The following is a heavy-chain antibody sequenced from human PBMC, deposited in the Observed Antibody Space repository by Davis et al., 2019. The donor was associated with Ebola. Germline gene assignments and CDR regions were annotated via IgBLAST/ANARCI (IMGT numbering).Heavy chain of an antibody. CDR1: GGSSSGYY. CDR3: AREKPYGSGVYYYYGMDV. CDR2: INHSGST. Sequence: SETLSPTCALYGGSSSGYYWSWIRQPQGKGLEWIGEINHSGSTNYNPSLKSRVTISVDTSKNQFSLKLSSVTAADTAVYYCAREKPYGSGVYYYYGMDVWGQGTTVTVSS. J-gene: IGHJ6*02. V-gene: IGHV4-34*01. D-gene: IGHD3-10*01.